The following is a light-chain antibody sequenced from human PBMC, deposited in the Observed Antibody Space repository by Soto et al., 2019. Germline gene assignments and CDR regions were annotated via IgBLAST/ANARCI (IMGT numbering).Light chain of an antibody. V-gene: IGLV2-14*01. CDR3: FSFTTSHTHI. CDR1: SSDIGSYNY. J-gene: IGLJ1*01. Sequence: QSVLTQPASVSGSPGQSITISCTGTSSDIGSYNYVAWYQQFPGKTPKLIIYEVRNRPSGVSFRFSGSKSGNTASLTISGLQAEDEADYFCFSFTTSHTHIFGTGTKVTVL. CDR2: EVR.